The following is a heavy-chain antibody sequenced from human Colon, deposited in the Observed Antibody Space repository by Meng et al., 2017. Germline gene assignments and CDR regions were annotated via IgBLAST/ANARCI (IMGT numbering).Heavy chain of an antibody. V-gene: IGHV4-61*01. CDR3: ARDSGYDKNWFDP. J-gene: IGHJ5*02. CDR1: GGSVISNSYY. D-gene: IGHD5-12*01. Sequence: VPLQGPGPGLFWPSDPLSLTCTFSGGSVISNSYYWSWIRQPPGKGLEWIGFIYYSGSTNYNPSLKRRVTISVDTSKNQFSLKVSSVTAADTAVYYCARDSGYDKNWFDPWGQGTLVTVSS. CDR2: IYYSGST.